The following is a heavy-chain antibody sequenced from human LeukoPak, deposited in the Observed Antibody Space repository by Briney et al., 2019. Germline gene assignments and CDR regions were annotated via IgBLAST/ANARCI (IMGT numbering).Heavy chain of an antibody. CDR3: ARDSYCPNDVCYDY. J-gene: IGHJ4*02. V-gene: IGHV3-21*06. Sequence: PGGSLRLSCAASGFIFSDYSMGWVRQAPGKGLEWVSSVTTSRDQYHADSVKGRFTVSRDNAKSSVYLQMNSLRADDTAVYYCARDSYCPNDVCYDYWGQGILVTVS. CDR1: GFIFSDYS. D-gene: IGHD2-8*01. CDR2: VTTSRDQ.